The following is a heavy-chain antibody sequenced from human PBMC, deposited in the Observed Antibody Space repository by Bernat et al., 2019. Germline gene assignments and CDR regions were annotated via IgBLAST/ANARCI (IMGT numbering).Heavy chain of an antibody. J-gene: IGHJ4*02. Sequence: QLQLQESGPGLVKPSETLSLTCTVSGGSISSSSYYWGWIRQPPGKGLEWIGSIYYSGSTYYNPSLKSRVTISVDTSKNQFSLKLSSVTAADTAVYYCAREGYSGYGYYFDYWGQGTLVTVSS. D-gene: IGHD5-12*01. CDR2: IYYSGST. CDR1: GGSISSSSYY. CDR3: AREGYSGYGYYFDY. V-gene: IGHV4-39*02.